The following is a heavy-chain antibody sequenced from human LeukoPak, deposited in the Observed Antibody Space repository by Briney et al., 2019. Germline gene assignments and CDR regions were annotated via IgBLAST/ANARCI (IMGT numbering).Heavy chain of an antibody. CDR3: ARSRGIAARRGLDY. CDR1: GGSFSGHY. Sequence: PSETLSLTCAVYGGSFSGHYWSWIRQPPGKGLEWIGEINHSGSTNYNPSLKSRVTISVDTSKNQFSLKLSSVTAADTAVYYCARSRGIAARRGLDYWGQGTLVTVSS. J-gene: IGHJ4*02. V-gene: IGHV4-34*01. CDR2: INHSGST. D-gene: IGHD6-6*01.